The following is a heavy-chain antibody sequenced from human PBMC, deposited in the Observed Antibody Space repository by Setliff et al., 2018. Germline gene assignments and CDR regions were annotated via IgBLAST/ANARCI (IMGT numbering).Heavy chain of an antibody. V-gene: IGHV1-18*01. J-gene: IGHJ4*02. CDR2: ISPYNGQT. D-gene: IGHD5-18*01. CDR3: ATFRGYTYGYDY. CDR1: GYIFNSYG. Sequence: ASVKVSCKASGYIFNSYGIAWVRQAPGQGLEWMGWISPYNGQTNHAQNLQGRVAMTTDTSTSTAYMELRSLRSDDTAVYYCATFRGYTYGYDYWGQGTLVTVSS.